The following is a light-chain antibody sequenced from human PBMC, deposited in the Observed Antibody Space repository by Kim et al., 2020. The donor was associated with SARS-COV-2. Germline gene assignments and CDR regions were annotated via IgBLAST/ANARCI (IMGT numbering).Light chain of an antibody. J-gene: IGLJ2*01. CDR1: NIENKN. V-gene: IGLV3-9*01. CDR3: QVWDSRTVV. CDR2: RDK. Sequence: SYELTQPLSVSVALGQTATIPCGGNNIENKNVHWYHQRPGQAPVLVMYRDKKRPSGIPERLSGSNSGNTATLTISRVEAGDEGDYYCQVWDSRTVVFGGGTKVTVL.